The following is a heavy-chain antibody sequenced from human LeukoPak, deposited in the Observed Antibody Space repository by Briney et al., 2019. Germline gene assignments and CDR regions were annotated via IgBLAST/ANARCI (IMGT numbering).Heavy chain of an antibody. CDR2: ISGSGGAT. V-gene: IGHV3-23*01. D-gene: IGHD6-13*01. CDR1: RFTFSNCA. CDR3: AKSFGDYSSTWNTRNWFDP. Sequence: GGSLRLSCAASRFTFSNCAMNWVRQAPGKGLEWVSAISGSGGATYYADSVKGRFTISRDNSKNRLYLQMNSLRAEDTAVYYCAKSFGDYSSTWNTRNWFDPWGQGTLVTVSS. J-gene: IGHJ5*02.